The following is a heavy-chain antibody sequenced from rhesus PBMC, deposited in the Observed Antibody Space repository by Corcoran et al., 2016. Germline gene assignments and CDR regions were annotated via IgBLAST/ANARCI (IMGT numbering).Heavy chain of an antibody. V-gene: IGHV4-173*01. J-gene: IGHJ4*01. CDR3: ARGCTGRGCPLVHIDF. D-gene: IGHD2-21*01. CDR2: IFGGGVIN. CDR1: GDSFSSNY. Sequence: QLQLQESGPGLVKPSETLSLACAVSGDSFSSNYWNWIRQPPGKGLAWIGRIFGGGVINDDNPSLKRRVTISTDTSKNQFSLKLTSVTAADTAVYFCARGCTGRGCPLVHIDFWGQGFLVTVSS.